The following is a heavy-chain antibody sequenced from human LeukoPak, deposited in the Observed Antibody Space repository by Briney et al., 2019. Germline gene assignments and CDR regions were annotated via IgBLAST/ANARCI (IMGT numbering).Heavy chain of an antibody. J-gene: IGHJ3*01. CDR3: ASDYGYPNNAFDV. D-gene: IGHD4-17*01. V-gene: IGHV5-51*01. CDR2: IYPADSDT. Sequence: GESLQISCKGSGYSFTNYWIGWVRQMPGKGLEWMGMIYPADSDTRYRPSFQGQVTISADKSISTAYLQWISLKALDTAIYYCASDYGYPNNAFDVWGQGTMVKVSS. CDR1: GYSFTNYW.